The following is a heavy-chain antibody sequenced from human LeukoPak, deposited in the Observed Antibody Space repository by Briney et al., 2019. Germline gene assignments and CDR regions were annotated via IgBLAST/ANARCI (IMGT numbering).Heavy chain of an antibody. Sequence: GRSLRLSCAASGFTFNSYAMHWVRQAPGKGLEWVAVISYDGSNKYYADSVKGRFAISRDNSKNTLYLQMNSLRAEDTAVYYCARDITMVRGVIGAYYYYGMDVWGKGTTVTVSS. CDR3: ARDITMVRGVIGAYYYYGMDV. J-gene: IGHJ6*04. V-gene: IGHV3-30*09. CDR2: ISYDGSNK. D-gene: IGHD3-10*01. CDR1: GFTFNSYA.